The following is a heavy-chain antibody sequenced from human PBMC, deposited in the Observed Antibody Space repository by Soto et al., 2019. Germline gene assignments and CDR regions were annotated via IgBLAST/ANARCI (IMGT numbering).Heavy chain of an antibody. Sequence: LEILSLTCAVYGGSFIGYYWSWIRQPPGKGLEWIGEITHSGNINYNPSLKSRVTMSVDTSKNQFSLNLSSVTAADTAVYYCARGCSGGSCYSFAYYYYMDVWGKGTTVTVSS. CDR1: GGSFIGYY. D-gene: IGHD2-15*01. V-gene: IGHV4-34*01. CDR3: ARGCSGGSCYSFAYYYYMDV. J-gene: IGHJ6*03. CDR2: ITHSGNI.